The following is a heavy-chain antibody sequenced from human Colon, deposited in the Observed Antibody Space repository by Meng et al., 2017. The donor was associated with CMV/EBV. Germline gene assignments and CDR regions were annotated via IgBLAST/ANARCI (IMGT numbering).Heavy chain of an antibody. CDR3: ARDGVVVLGATRD. CDR2: IKQDGSEE. Sequence: GESLKISCVGSGFNFGSYWIHWVRQAPGKGLEWVANIKQDGSEEYYADSVKGRFTISRDNAKNSLYLQMNSLRAEDTAIYYCARDGVVVLGATRDWGQGTLVTVSS. D-gene: IGHD2-15*01. V-gene: IGHV3-7*03. CDR1: GFNFGSYW. J-gene: IGHJ4*02.